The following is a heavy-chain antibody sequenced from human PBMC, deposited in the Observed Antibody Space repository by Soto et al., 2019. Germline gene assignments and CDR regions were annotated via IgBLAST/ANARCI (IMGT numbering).Heavy chain of an antibody. CDR2: IYYSGST. Sequence: PSVTKSLTCPVAGGSISSGCYYWSWIRQPPGKGLEWIGYIYYSGSTNYNPSLKSRVTISIDTSKNQLSLKLSSVTAADTAVYYCARRYGYYFDYSGQGTLVTVSS. CDR1: GGSISSGCYY. CDR3: ARRYGYYFDY. V-gene: IGHV4-61*01. J-gene: IGHJ4*02. D-gene: IGHD3-9*01.